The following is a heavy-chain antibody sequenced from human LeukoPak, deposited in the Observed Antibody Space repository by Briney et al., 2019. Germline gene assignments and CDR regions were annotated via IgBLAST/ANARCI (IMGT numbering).Heavy chain of an antibody. J-gene: IGHJ3*02. Sequence: SETLSLTCTVSGGSFSGDHWNWLRQPPGKGLEWIGYIYYSGNTNYNPSLKSRVTISVDTSKNQFSLKLNSVTAADTAVYYCARRNDFGIWGQGTMVTVSS. V-gene: IGHV4-59*08. CDR3: ARRNDFGI. CDR2: IYYSGNT. CDR1: GGSFSGDH.